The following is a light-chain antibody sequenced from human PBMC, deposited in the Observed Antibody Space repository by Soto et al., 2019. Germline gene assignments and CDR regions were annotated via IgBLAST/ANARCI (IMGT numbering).Light chain of an antibody. CDR3: QQRSNWHLT. CDR2: DAS. V-gene: IGKV3-11*01. J-gene: IGKJ4*01. CDR1: QSVSSY. Sequence: EIVLTQSPATLSLSPGERATLSCRASQSVSSYLAWYQQKPGQAPRLLIYDASNMATGIPARFSGSGSGTDFTLTISSLEPEDFAVYYCQQRSNWHLTFGGGTKVEIK.